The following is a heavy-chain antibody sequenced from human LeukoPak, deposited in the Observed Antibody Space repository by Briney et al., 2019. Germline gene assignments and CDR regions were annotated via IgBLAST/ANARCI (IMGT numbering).Heavy chain of an antibody. J-gene: IGHJ6*03. D-gene: IGHD3-3*01. Sequence: SETLSLTCTVSGGSISSYYWSWIRQPAGKGLEWIGRIYTSGSTNYNPSLKSRVTMSVDTSKNQFSLKLSSVTAADTAVYYCARDQELRFLEWSDYYYYVDVWGKGTTVTVSS. CDR1: GGSISSYY. V-gene: IGHV4-4*07. CDR2: IYTSGST. CDR3: ARDQELRFLEWSDYYYYVDV.